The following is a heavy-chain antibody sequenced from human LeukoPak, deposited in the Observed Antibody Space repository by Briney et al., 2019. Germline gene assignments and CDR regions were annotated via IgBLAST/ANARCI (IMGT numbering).Heavy chain of an antibody. CDR3: ARSYRNGNWFDP. Sequence: ASVKVSCKASGYTFTSYGISWVRQAPGQGLEWMGWISAYNGNTNYAQKLQGRVTTTTDTSTSTACMELRSLRSDDTAVYYCARSYRNGNWFDPWGQGTLVTVSS. D-gene: IGHD4-11*01. J-gene: IGHJ5*02. V-gene: IGHV1-18*01. CDR1: GYTFTSYG. CDR2: ISAYNGNT.